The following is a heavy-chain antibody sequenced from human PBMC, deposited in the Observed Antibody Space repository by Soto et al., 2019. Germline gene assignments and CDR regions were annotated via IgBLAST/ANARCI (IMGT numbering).Heavy chain of an antibody. CDR3: TGEVASGY. J-gene: IGHJ4*02. D-gene: IGHD2-8*02. CDR2: ISFDGSTK. V-gene: IGHV3-30*03. CDR1: GFSFSYSG. Sequence: QVQLVESGGGVVQPGRSLRLSCAASGFSFSYSGMHWVRQAPGKGLEWVAVISFDGSTKYYADSVKGRFTISRDNSKNTLYLEMNSLGADDTAVYYCTGEVASGYWGQGTLVTVSS.